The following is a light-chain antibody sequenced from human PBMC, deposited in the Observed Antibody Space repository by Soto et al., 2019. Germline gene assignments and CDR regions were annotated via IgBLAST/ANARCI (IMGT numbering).Light chain of an antibody. Sequence: EIVLTQSPGTLSLSPGERATLSCRAIQSVSSSYLACYQQKPGQAPRLLIYGASSRATGIPDRFSGSGSGTDFTLTISRLEPEDSAVYYCQQYGSSPTWTFGQGTKVDI. CDR3: QQYGSSPTWT. V-gene: IGKV3-20*01. CDR2: GAS. CDR1: QSVSSSY. J-gene: IGKJ1*01.